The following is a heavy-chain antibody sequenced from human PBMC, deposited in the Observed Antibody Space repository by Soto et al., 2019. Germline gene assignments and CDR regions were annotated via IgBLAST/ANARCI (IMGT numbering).Heavy chain of an antibody. V-gene: IGHV1-18*01. CDR2: ISAHNGNT. CDR1: GYTFTSYG. J-gene: IGHJ4*02. CDR3: ARDLSYGLCDY. Sequence: QVKLVQSGAEVKKLGASVKVSCKASGYTFTSYGISWVRQAPGQGLEWMGWISAHNGNTKYAKKLQGRVTVTTDTSTSTAYMELRSLRSDDTAVYYCARDLSYGLCDYWGQGTLVTVSS. D-gene: IGHD5-18*01.